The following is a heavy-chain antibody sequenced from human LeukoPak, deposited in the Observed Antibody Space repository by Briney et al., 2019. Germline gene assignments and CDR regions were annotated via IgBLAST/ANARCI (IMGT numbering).Heavy chain of an antibody. CDR3: ARGTVDYCSGGSCYLYYFDY. V-gene: IGHV4-34*01. CDR1: GGSFSTYY. J-gene: IGHJ4*02. Sequence: SETLSLTCAVYGGSFSTYYWSWVRQPPGKGLEWIGEINHSGSTNYNPSLKSRVTISVDTSKNQFSLKLSSVAAADTAVYYCARGTVDYCSGGSCYLYYFDYWGQGTLVTVSS. D-gene: IGHD2-15*01. CDR2: INHSGST.